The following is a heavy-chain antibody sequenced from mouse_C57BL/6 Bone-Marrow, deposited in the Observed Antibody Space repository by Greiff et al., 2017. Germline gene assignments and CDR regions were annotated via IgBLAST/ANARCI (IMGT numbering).Heavy chain of an antibody. CDR2: INPNNGGT. D-gene: IGHD1-1*01. V-gene: IGHV1-18*01. J-gene: IGHJ3*01. Sequence: EVHLVESGPELVKPGASVKIPCKASGYTFTDYNMDWVKQSHGKSLEWIGDINPNNGGTIYNQKFKGKATLTVDKSSSTAYMELRSLTSEDTAVYYCARGYYGSSPWFAYWGQGTLVTVSA. CDR1: GYTFTDYN. CDR3: ARGYYGSSPWFAY.